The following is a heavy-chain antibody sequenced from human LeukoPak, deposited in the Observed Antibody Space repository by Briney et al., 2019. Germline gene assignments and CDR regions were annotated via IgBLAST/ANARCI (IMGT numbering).Heavy chain of an antibody. CDR3: ARGGIKVLYEANDY. Sequence: PGGSLRLSCAASGFTFSSYAMHWVRQAPGKGLEWVAVISYDGSKKYYADSVKGRFTISRDNSKNTLYLQMNSLRAEDTAVYYCARGGIKVLYEANDYWGQGTLVTVSS. J-gene: IGHJ4*02. CDR2: ISYDGSKK. CDR1: GFTFSSYA. D-gene: IGHD5/OR15-5a*01. V-gene: IGHV3-30*04.